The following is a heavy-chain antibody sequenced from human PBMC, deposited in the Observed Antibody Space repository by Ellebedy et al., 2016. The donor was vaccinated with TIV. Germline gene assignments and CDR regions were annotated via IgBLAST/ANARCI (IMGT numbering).Heavy chain of an antibody. D-gene: IGHD1-26*01. V-gene: IGHV4-39*01. J-gene: IGHJ5*02. Sequence: MPSETLSLTCTVSGGFITSSDSYWGWIRQPPGKGLEWIATIEYRGNIYYNASLKSRVIISADISKNQFSLQVSSLTAADTAVYYCARVKATGDQARGLIDAWGQGTLVTVSS. CDR2: IEYRGNI. CDR3: ARVKATGDQARGLIDA. CDR1: GGFITSSDSY.